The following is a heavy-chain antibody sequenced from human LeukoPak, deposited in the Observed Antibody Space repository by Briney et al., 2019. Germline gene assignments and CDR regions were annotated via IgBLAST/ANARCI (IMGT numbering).Heavy chain of an antibody. V-gene: IGHV4-4*02. CDR2: IYHSGST. J-gene: IGHJ5*02. CDR3: ARLVYCSSTSCYTGFWFDP. CDR1: GGSISSSNW. Sequence: SGTLSLTCAVSGGSISSSNWWSWVRQPPGKGLEWIGEIYHSGSTNYNPSLKSRVTISVDKSKNQFSLKLSSVTAADTAVYYCARLVYCSSTSCYTGFWFDPWGQGTLVTVSS. D-gene: IGHD2-2*02.